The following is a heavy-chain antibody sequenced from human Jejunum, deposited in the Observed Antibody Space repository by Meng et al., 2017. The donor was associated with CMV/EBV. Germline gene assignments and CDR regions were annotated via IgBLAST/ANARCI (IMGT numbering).Heavy chain of an antibody. CDR1: GFTFSNYW. Sequence: EVLLVESGGDLVQPGGSLSLSCAASGFTFSNYWMHWVRQDPGKGLVWVSRITPDGSTTNYADSVKGRFTISRDNAKNTLYLQMNSLSAEDTAVYYCARNRNGLAGHFDCWGKGTLVTVSP. J-gene: IGHJ4*02. CDR2: ITPDGSTT. D-gene: IGHD1-1*01. CDR3: ARNRNGLAGHFDC. V-gene: IGHV3-74*01.